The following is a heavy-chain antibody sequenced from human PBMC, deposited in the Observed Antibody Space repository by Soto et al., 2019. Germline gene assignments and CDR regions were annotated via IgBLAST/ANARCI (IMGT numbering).Heavy chain of an antibody. CDR1: GFTFSSYA. CDR2: ISYDGSNK. D-gene: IGHD3-22*01. CDR3: ARVSLQSGSGYYSGLDY. V-gene: IGHV3-30-3*01. Sequence: GGSLRLSCAASGFTFSSYAMHWVRQAPGKGLEWVAVISYDGSNKYYADSVKGRFTISRDNSKNTLYLQMNSLRAEDTAVYYCARVSLQSGSGYYSGLDYWGQGTLVTVSS. J-gene: IGHJ4*02.